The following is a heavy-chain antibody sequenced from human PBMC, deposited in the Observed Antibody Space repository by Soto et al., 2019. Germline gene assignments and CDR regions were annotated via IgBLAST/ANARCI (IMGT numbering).Heavy chain of an antibody. Sequence: ASVKVSCKASGYTFASYGISWVRQAPGQGLEWMGWISAYNGNTNYAQKLQGRVTMTTDTSTSTAYMELRSLRSDDTAVYYCASGNDYGDYLIGMDVRGQRTTVTVSS. CDR1: GYTFASYG. V-gene: IGHV1-18*01. D-gene: IGHD4-17*01. J-gene: IGHJ6*02. CDR2: ISAYNGNT. CDR3: ASGNDYGDYLIGMDV.